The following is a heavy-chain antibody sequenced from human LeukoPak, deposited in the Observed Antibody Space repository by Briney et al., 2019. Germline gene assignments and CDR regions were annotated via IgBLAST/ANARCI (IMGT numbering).Heavy chain of an antibody. CDR3: ASLSYFDSWSGFDY. D-gene: IGHD3-3*01. V-gene: IGHV5-51*01. CDR1: GYSFTSYW. J-gene: IGHJ4*02. Sequence: GESLKISCKGSGYSFTSYWIGWVRQMPGKGLEWMGIIYPDDSDTKYSPSFQGQVTISADKSINTAYLQWSSLKASDTAMYYCASLSYFDSWSGFDYWGQGTLVTVSS. CDR2: IYPDDSDT.